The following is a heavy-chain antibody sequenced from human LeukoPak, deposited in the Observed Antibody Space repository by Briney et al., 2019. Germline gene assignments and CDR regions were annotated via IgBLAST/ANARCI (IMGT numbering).Heavy chain of an antibody. CDR1: GFTFSSYE. D-gene: IGHD3-16*01. V-gene: IGHV3-48*03. CDR2: ISSSGSTI. CDR3: ARDGGIMTPDAFDI. J-gene: IGHJ3*02. Sequence: GGSLRLSCAASGFTFSSYEMNWVRQAPGKGLEWVSYISSSGSTIYYADSVKGRFTISRDNAKNSLYLQMNSLRAEDTAVYYCARDGGIMTPDAFDIWGQGTMDSVSS.